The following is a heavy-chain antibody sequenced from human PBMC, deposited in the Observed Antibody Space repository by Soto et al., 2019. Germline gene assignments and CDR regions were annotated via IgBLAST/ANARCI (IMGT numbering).Heavy chain of an antibody. CDR2: INAGNGNT. V-gene: IGHV1-3*01. D-gene: IGHD5-18*01. CDR1: GYTFTSYA. Sequence: ASVKVSCKASGYTFTSYAMHWVRQAPGQRLEWMGWINAGNGNTKYSQKFQGRVTITRDTSASTAYMELSSLRSEDTAVYYCARDQDTAMVTWSTDMDVWGQGTTVTVSS. J-gene: IGHJ6*02. CDR3: ARDQDTAMVTWSTDMDV.